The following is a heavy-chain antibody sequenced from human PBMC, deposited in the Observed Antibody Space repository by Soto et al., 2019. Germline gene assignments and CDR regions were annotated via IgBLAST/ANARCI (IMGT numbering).Heavy chain of an antibody. D-gene: IGHD6-19*01. J-gene: IGHJ3*02. Sequence: GGSLRLSCAASGFTFSSYGMHWVRQAPGKGLEWVAVIWYDGSNKYYADSVKGRFTISRDNSKNTLYLQMNSLRAEDTAVYYCACLGEASSGWYVGAFDIWGQGTMVTVS. CDR2: IWYDGSNK. CDR1: GFTFSSYG. CDR3: ACLGEASSGWYVGAFDI. V-gene: IGHV3-33*01.